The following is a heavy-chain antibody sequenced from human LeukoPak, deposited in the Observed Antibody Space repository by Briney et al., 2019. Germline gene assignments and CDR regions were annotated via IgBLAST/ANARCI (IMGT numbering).Heavy chain of an antibody. J-gene: IGHJ4*02. CDR3: ARIIAVAGSDY. CDR2: INHSGST. Sequence: SETLSLTCAVYGGSFSGYYWSWIRQPPGKGLEWIGEINHSGSTNYNPSLKSRVTISVDTSKNQFSLKLSSVTAADTAVYYCARIIAVAGSDYWGRGTLVTVSS. D-gene: IGHD6-19*01. V-gene: IGHV4-34*01. CDR1: GGSFSGYY.